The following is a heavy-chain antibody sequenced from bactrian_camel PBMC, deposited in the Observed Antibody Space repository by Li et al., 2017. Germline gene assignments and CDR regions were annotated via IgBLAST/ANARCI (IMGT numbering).Heavy chain of an antibody. CDR2: ISWSGDST. CDR3: AALVGHDVCLPDSFHRPGGAT. J-gene: IGHJ4*01. V-gene: IGHV3-1*01. D-gene: IGHD3*01. Sequence: DVQLVESGGGLVQPGGSLRLSCAASGFTFDDYAMGWIRQASGKGLEWVSAISWSGDSTNYADSVKGRFSISRQLAEKNLILHMNNLNAEDTATYYCAALVGHDVCLPDSFHRPGGATWGQGTQVTVS. CDR1: GFTFDDYA.